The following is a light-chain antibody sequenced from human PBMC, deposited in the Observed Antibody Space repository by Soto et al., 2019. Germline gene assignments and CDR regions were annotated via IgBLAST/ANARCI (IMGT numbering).Light chain of an antibody. Sequence: EILMTQSPATLSVSPVEIVTLSCRAGQGVTTNFAWYQQKSGQSPRLLIYDVSTRATGVPARFSGSGSGTEFTLTISSLQSEDFAVYYCQQYNNWPPITFGQGTRLEI. J-gene: IGKJ5*01. V-gene: IGKV3-15*01. CDR3: QQYNNWPPIT. CDR2: DVS. CDR1: QGVTTN.